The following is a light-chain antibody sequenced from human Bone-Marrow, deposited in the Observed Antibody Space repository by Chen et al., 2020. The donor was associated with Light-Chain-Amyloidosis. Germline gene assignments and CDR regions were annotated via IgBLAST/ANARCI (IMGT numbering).Light chain of an antibody. CDR1: DLPTQY. V-gene: IGLV3-25*03. CDR2: RDT. Sequence: SYELTQPPSVSVSPGQTARITCSGDDLPTQYAYWYQQTPGQAPVLVIHRDTERPSGISERFSGSGSGTTATVTISGVQAEDEADYHCQSADSSGTYEVIFGGGTKLTVL. J-gene: IGLJ2*01. CDR3: QSADSSGTYEVI.